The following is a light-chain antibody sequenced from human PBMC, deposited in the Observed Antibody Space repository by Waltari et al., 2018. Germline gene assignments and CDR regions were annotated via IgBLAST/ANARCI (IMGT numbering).Light chain of an antibody. V-gene: IGKV3-20*01. Sequence: EIVLTQSPGTLSLSPGERATLSCRASQSVSRALAWYQQNPGQAPRLLIYGASNRATGIPDRFSGSGSGTDFSLIISRLEPEDFAVYCCQHYVSLPVTFGQGTKVEIK. CDR2: GAS. J-gene: IGKJ1*01. CDR1: QSVSRA. CDR3: QHYVSLPVT.